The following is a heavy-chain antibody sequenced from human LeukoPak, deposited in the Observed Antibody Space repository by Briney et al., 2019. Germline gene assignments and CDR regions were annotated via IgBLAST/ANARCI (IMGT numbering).Heavy chain of an antibody. J-gene: IGHJ4*02. Sequence: PGGSLRLSCEASGFNFSRYWMHWVRQAPGKGLVWVSRVNADGNSTRYADSVKGRFTISRDNAKNTLYLQMNSLTAEDTAVYYCAWGADYYFDYWGQGTLVTVSS. V-gene: IGHV3-74*01. CDR2: VNADGNST. D-gene: IGHD3-16*01. CDR3: AWGADYYFDY. CDR1: GFNFSRYW.